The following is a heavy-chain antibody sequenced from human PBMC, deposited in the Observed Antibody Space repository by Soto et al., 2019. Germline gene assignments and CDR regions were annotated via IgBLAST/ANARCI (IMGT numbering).Heavy chain of an antibody. CDR1: GFSLSTSGVG. J-gene: IGHJ6*02. V-gene: IGHV2-5*02. D-gene: IGHD5-12*01. Sequence: QITLKESGPTLVKPTQTLTLTCTFSGFSLSTSGVGVGWIRQPPGKALEWLALIYWDDDKRYSPSLKSRLTITKDTSKNQVVLTMANMDPVDTATYSCAHAERRDGYNLRGDYYYGMDVWGQGTTVTVSS. CDR3: AHAERRDGYNLRGDYYYGMDV. CDR2: IYWDDDK.